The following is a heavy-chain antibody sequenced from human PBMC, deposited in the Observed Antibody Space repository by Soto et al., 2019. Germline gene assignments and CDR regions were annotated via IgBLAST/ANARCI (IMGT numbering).Heavy chain of an antibody. J-gene: IGHJ5*02. CDR2: IYYSGST. CDR1: GVSISSYY. Sequence: SETLSLTCTVSGVSISSYYWSWIRQPPGKGLEWIGYIYYSGSTNYNPSLKSRVTISVDTSKNQFSLKLSSVTAADTAVYYCARNLGEDIVVVPAAMPYNWFDPWGQGTLVTVSS. CDR3: ARNLGEDIVVVPAAMPYNWFDP. D-gene: IGHD2-2*01. V-gene: IGHV4-59*01.